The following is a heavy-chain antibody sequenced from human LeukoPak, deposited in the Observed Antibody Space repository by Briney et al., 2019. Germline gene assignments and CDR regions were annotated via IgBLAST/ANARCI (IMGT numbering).Heavy chain of an antibody. CDR1: GFTFSSYA. V-gene: IGHV3-23*01. CDR3: AKETYSSSSG. Sequence: GGSLRLSCAASGFTFSSYAMSWVRQAPGKGLQWVSAISDTGGSTYYADSVEGRFTISRDNSKNTLYLQMNSLRAEDTAVYYCAKETYSSSSGWGQGTLVTVSS. J-gene: IGHJ4*02. CDR2: ISDTGGST. D-gene: IGHD6-6*01.